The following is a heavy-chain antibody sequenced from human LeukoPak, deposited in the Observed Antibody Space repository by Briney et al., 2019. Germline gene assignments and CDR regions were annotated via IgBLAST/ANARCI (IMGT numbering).Heavy chain of an antibody. CDR1: GGSISSYY. J-gene: IGHJ4*02. CDR3: ARGGVFMAAGTFDY. D-gene: IGHD6-13*01. CDR2: IYSSGST. Sequence: PSETLSLTCTVSGGSISSYYWSWIRQPAGEGPEWIGRIYSSGSTSYNPSLKSRVTMSVDTSKNQFSLKLTSVTAADTAVYYCARGGVFMAAGTFDYWGQGTLVTVSS. V-gene: IGHV4-4*07.